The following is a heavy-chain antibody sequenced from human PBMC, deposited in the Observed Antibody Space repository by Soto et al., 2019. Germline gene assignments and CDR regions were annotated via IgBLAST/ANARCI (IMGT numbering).Heavy chain of an antibody. CDR1: GYTFTSYG. CDR2: ISAYNGNT. V-gene: IGHV1-18*01. CDR3: ARDQRWEFGSYNWFDP. D-gene: IGHD1-26*01. J-gene: IGHJ5*02. Sequence: ASVKVSCKASGYTFTSYGISWVRQAPGQGLEWMGWISAYNGNTNYAQKLQGRVTMTTDTSTSTAYMELRSLRSDDTALYYCARDQRWEFGSYNWFDPWGQGTLVTVSS.